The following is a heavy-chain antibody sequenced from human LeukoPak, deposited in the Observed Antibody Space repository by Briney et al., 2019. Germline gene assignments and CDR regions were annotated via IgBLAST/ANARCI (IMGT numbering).Heavy chain of an antibody. J-gene: IGHJ4*02. CDR1: GFTFDDYA. CDR3: AKHGGRTYYYGSGRLDY. Sequence: GGSLRLSCAASGFTFDDYAMHWVRQAPGKGLEWVSAISGSGGSTYYADSVKGRFTISRDNSKNTLYLQMNSLRAADTAVYYCAKHGGRTYYYGSGRLDYWGQGTLVTVSS. V-gene: IGHV3-23*01. CDR2: ISGSGGST. D-gene: IGHD3-10*01.